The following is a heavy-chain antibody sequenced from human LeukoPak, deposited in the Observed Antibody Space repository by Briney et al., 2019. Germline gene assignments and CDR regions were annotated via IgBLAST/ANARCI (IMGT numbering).Heavy chain of an antibody. Sequence: PGGSLRLSCAASGFTVSRNYMSWVRQAPGMGLEWVSTIYIDGRGYYADSVKGRFLISRDNSKNTLHLQMNTLRADDTAVYYCAGDWSLLTWGQGSLVIVSS. D-gene: IGHD1-1*01. CDR2: IYIDGRG. CDR3: AGDWSLLT. CDR1: GFTVSRNY. J-gene: IGHJ5*02. V-gene: IGHV3-66*01.